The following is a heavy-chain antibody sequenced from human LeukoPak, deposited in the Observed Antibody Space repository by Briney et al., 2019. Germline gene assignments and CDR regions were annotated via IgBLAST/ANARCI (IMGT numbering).Heavy chain of an antibody. CDR3: AADLSNPRMGASYLDS. D-gene: IGHD3-16*01. CDR1: GFTSTNFA. CDR2: IIVGSGAT. Sequence: GASVKVSCKASGFTSTNFAVQWVRQARRQRLEWIGWIIVGSGATKCAQDFQERVTITRDLSTSTLYMELRSLTSEDTAVYYCAADLSNPRMGASYLDSWGQGTLVTVSS. J-gene: IGHJ4*02. V-gene: IGHV1-58*01.